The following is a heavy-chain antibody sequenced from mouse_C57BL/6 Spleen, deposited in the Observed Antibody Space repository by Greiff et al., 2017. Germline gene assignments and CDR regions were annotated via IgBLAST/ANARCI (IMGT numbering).Heavy chain of an antibody. CDR3: ARCGSSPCAMDD. CDR1: GYTFTSYW. V-gene: IGHV1-55*01. Sequence: VQLQQPGAELVKPGASVKMSCKASGYTFTSYWITWVKQRPGQGLEWIGDIYPGSGSTNYNEKFKSKATLTVDTSSSTAYMQLSSLTSEDSAVYYCARCGSSPCAMDDWGQGTSVTVSS. J-gene: IGHJ4*01. D-gene: IGHD1-1*01. CDR2: IYPGSGST.